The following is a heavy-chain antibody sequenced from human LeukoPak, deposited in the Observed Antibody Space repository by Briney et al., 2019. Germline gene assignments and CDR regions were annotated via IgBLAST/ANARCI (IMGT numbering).Heavy chain of an antibody. CDR1: GFSFSGHW. Sequence: PGGSLRLSCTASGFSFSGHWMHWARHLPGKGLVWVSRISPTGSTTSYADSEKGRFTVSRDNAKNTLYLQVNNLRAEDTAVYYCARGPNSNWSGLDFWGQGTLLTVSS. CDR2: ISPTGSTT. CDR3: ARGPNSNWSGLDF. D-gene: IGHD6-6*01. J-gene: IGHJ4*02. V-gene: IGHV3-74*01.